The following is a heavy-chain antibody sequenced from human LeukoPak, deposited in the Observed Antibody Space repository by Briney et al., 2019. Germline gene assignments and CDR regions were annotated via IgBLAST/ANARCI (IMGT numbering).Heavy chain of an antibody. CDR1: GFTFSRYS. CDR2: ISSSSSYI. CDR3: ARESLGSSGYYRDY. V-gene: IGHV3-21*01. Sequence: SGGSLRLSCAASGFTFSRYSMSWVRQAPGKGLEWVSSISSSSSYIYYADSVKGRFTISRDNAKNSLYLQMNSLRAEDTAVYYCARESLGSSGYYRDYWGQGTLVTVSS. J-gene: IGHJ4*02. D-gene: IGHD3-22*01.